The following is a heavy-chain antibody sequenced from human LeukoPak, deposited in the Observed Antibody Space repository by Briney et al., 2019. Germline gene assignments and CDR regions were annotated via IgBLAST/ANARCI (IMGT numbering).Heavy chain of an antibody. CDR3: ARQGGLESFFDY. CDR1: GGSISSSSYY. Sequence: SETLSLTCTVSGGSISSSSYYWGWVRQPPGKGLEWIGSIYYSGSTYYNPSLKSRVTISVDTSKNQFSLKLSSVTAADTAVYYCARQGGLESFFDYWGQGTLVTVSS. V-gene: IGHV4-39*07. J-gene: IGHJ4*02. CDR2: IYYSGST. D-gene: IGHD1-1*01.